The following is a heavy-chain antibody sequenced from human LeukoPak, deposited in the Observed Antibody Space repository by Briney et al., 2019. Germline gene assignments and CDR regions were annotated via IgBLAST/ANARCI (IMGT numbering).Heavy chain of an antibody. Sequence: PSETLSLTCAVYGGSFSGYYWSWIRQPPGKGLEWIGEINHSGSTNYNPSLKSRVTISVDTSKNQFSLKLSSVTAADTAVYYCARGLKVDRWYYFDYWGQGTLVTVSS. CDR1: GGSFSGYY. CDR3: ARGLKVDRWYYFDY. CDR2: INHSGST. J-gene: IGHJ4*02. D-gene: IGHD5-12*01. V-gene: IGHV4-34*01.